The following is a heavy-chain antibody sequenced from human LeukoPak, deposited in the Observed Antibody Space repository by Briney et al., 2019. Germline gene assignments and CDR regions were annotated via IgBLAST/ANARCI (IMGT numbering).Heavy chain of an antibody. V-gene: IGHV1-2*02. J-gene: IGHJ6*03. CDR1: GYTFTGYY. CDR2: INPNSGGT. Sequence: ASVKVSCKASGYTFTGYYMHWVRQAPGQGLEWMGWINPNSGGTNYAQKFQGRVTMTRDTSISTAYMELRSLRSDDTAVYYCARDGRITMVRGVIIRRDYYYMDVWGKGTTVTISS. D-gene: IGHD3-10*01. CDR3: ARDGRITMVRGVIIRRDYYYMDV.